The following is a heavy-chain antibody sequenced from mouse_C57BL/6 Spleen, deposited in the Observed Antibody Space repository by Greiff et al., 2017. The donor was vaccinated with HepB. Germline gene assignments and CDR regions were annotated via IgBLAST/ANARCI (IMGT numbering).Heavy chain of an antibody. J-gene: IGHJ3*01. CDR1: GYSFTGYY. D-gene: IGHD2-4*01. Sequence: VQLQQSGPELVKPGASVKISCKASGYSFTGYYMNWVKQSPEKSLEWIGEINPSTGGTTYNQKFKAKATLTVDKSSSTAYMQLKSLTSEDSAVYYCARGIYYDYDEAWFAYWGQGTLVTVSA. CDR2: INPSTGGT. V-gene: IGHV1-42*01. CDR3: ARGIYYDYDEAWFAY.